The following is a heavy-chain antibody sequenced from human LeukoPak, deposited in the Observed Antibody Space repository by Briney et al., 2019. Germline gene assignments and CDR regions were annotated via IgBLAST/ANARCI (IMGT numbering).Heavy chain of an antibody. J-gene: IGHJ4*02. D-gene: IGHD4-17*01. V-gene: IGHV3-21*01. CDR1: GFTLSSYS. CDR3: ARARMTTVTTAFDY. Sequence: PGGSLRLSCAASGFTLSSYSMNWVRQAPGKGLEWVSSISSSSSYIYYADSVKGRFTISRDNAKNSLYLQMNSLRAEDTAVYYCARARMTTVTTAFDYWGQGTLVTVSS. CDR2: ISSSSSYI.